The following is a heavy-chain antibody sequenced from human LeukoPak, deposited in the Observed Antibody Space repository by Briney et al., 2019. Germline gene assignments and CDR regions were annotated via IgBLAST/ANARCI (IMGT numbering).Heavy chain of an antibody. D-gene: IGHD3-16*01. CDR3: AKAIGITLYFDY. CDR2: VSSGGGST. Sequence: GGSLRLSCAASGFTFSSYAMTWVRQAPGEGLEWVSAVSSGGGSTYYADYVKGRFTISRDNSKNTLYLQMNSLRADDTAVYHCAKAIGITLYFDYWGQGTLVTVSS. CDR1: GFTFSSYA. J-gene: IGHJ4*02. V-gene: IGHV3-23*01.